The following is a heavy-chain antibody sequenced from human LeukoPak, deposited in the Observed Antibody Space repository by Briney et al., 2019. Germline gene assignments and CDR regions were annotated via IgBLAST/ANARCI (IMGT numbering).Heavy chain of an antibody. Sequence: GGSLRLSCAASTFTFSTYDMNWVRQAPGKGLEWVSSIRSNSAYMYYADSVKGRFTISRDNAKNSLYLQMNNLRAEDTAVYYCARGCITIFCQYAWGQGTLVTVSS. D-gene: IGHD3-9*01. CDR1: TFTFSTYD. J-gene: IGHJ5*02. V-gene: IGHV3-21*01. CDR2: IRSNSAYM. CDR3: ARGCITIFCQYA.